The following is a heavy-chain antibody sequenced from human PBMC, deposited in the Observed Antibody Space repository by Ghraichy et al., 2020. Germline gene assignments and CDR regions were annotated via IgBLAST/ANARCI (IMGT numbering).Heavy chain of an antibody. CDR3: ARVAYSGSYDY. Sequence: GGSLRLSCAASGFTFSSYWMHWVRQAPGKGLVWVSRINSDGSSTSYADSVKGRFTISRDNAKNTLYLQMNSLRAEDTAVYYCARVAYSGSYDYWGQGTLVTVSS. D-gene: IGHD1-26*01. CDR2: INSDGSST. CDR1: GFTFSSYW. J-gene: IGHJ4*02. V-gene: IGHV3-74*01.